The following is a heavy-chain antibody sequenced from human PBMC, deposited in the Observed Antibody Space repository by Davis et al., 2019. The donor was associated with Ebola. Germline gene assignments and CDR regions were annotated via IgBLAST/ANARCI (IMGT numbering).Heavy chain of an antibody. CDR1: GFTFSSYG. V-gene: IGHV3-33*01. D-gene: IGHD3-10*01. Sequence: GGSLRLSCAASGFTFSSYGMHWVRQAPGKGLEWVAVIWYDGSNKYYADSVKGRFTTSRDNSKNILYLEMNNLRADDTAVYYCATYGSGSYYWGRGTRVTVSS. CDR2: IWYDGSNK. CDR3: ATYGSGSYY. J-gene: IGHJ4*02.